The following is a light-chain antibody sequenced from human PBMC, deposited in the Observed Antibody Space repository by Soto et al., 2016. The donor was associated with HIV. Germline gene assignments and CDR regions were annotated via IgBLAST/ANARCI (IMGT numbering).Light chain of an antibody. CDR2: KTS. V-gene: IGKV1-5*03. Sequence: DIQMTQSPSSLSASVGDTVTITCRASQSIFPWLAWYQQKPGEAPTLLIYKTSSLERGVPSRFSGSGSATEFTLTISNLQPDDFATYFCQQYYRNPPAFGPGTKVNTK. J-gene: IGKJ3*01. CDR1: QSIFPW. CDR3: QQYYRNPPA.